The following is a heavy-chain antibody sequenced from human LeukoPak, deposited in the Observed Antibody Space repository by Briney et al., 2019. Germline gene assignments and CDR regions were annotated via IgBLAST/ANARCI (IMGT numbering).Heavy chain of an antibody. J-gene: IGHJ4*02. Sequence: GGSLRLSCVASGFTFSNYAMSWVRQAPGKGLEWVSLISGSIGSTSYAGSVKGRFTISRDTPKHTLYLQMNSLRAEDTAIYYCAKGMTTVTTRSPLDYWGQGTLVTVSS. D-gene: IGHD4-17*01. CDR2: ISGSIGST. CDR1: GFTFSNYA. CDR3: AKGMTTVTTRSPLDY. V-gene: IGHV3-23*01.